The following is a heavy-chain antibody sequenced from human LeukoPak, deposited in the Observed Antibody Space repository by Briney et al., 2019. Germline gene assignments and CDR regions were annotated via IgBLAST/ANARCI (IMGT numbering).Heavy chain of an antibody. CDR3: ARHSWYGGNSALGY. D-gene: IGHD4-23*01. J-gene: IGHJ4*02. CDR1: GYSFTSYW. V-gene: IGHV5-51*01. Sequence: GESLKISWKGSGYSFTSYWIGWGRQMPGKGLGWMGMIYPGDSDTRYSPSFQGQVTISADKSISTAYLQWSSLKASDTAMYYCARHSWYGGNSALGYWGQGTLVTVSS. CDR2: IYPGDSDT.